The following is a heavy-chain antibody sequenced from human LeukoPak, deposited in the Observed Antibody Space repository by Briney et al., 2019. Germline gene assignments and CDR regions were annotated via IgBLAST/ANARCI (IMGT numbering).Heavy chain of an antibody. D-gene: IGHD6-13*01. CDR2: ISVYNGNT. CDR1: GYTFTSYA. J-gene: IGHJ4*02. Sequence: GASVKVSCKASGYTFTSYAISWVRQAPGQGLEWMGWISVYNGNTNYAQKLKGRVTMTTDTSTSTAYMELRSLRSDDTAVYYCARDLPYSSSWESIDYWGQGTLVTVSS. V-gene: IGHV1-18*01. CDR3: ARDLPYSSSWESIDY.